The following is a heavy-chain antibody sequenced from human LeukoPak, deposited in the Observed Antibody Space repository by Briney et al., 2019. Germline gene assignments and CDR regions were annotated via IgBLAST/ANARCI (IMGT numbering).Heavy chain of an antibody. Sequence: PSGGSLRLSCAASGFTFSNYAMSWVRQAPGKRLEWVSAITGSGGNTYYADSVKGRFAISRDNSKNTVFLQMNSLRAEDTAVYYCAKWGDYDVLSGYYVSDYWGQGTLVTVSS. D-gene: IGHD3-9*01. V-gene: IGHV3-23*01. CDR3: AKWGDYDVLSGYYVSDY. J-gene: IGHJ4*02. CDR2: ITGSGGNT. CDR1: GFTFSNYA.